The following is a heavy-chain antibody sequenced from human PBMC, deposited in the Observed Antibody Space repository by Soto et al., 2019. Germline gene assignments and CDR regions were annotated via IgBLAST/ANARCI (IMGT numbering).Heavy chain of an antibody. CDR2: ISGSGGST. D-gene: IGHD3-22*01. J-gene: IGHJ3*02. Sequence: EVQLLESGGGLVQPGGSLRLSCAASGFTFSSYAMSWVRQAPGKGLEWVSGISGSGGSTYYADSVKGRFTISRDKSKNTRYLQMNSLRADDTAVYYCAKEGWRITMLVVVTVINDAFDIWGQGTMVTVSS. V-gene: IGHV3-23*01. CDR1: GFTFSSYA. CDR3: AKEGWRITMLVVVTVINDAFDI.